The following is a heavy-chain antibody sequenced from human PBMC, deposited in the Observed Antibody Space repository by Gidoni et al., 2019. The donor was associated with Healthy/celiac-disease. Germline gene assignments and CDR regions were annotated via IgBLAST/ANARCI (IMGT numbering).Heavy chain of an antibody. D-gene: IGHD6-13*01. Sequence: EVQLVESGGGLVTPGGSLRLSCAASGFTFSNAWMSWVRQAPGKGLEWVGRIKSKTDGGTTDYAAPVKGRFTISRDDSKNTLYLQMNSLKTEDTAVYYCTTEEEGSSSWVFDYWGQGTLVTVSS. CDR3: TTEEEGSSSWVFDY. CDR1: GFTFSNAW. J-gene: IGHJ4*02. CDR2: IKSKTDGGTT. V-gene: IGHV3-15*01.